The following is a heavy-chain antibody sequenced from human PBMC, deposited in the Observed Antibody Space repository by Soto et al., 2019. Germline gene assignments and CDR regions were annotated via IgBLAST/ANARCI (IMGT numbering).Heavy chain of an antibody. D-gene: IGHD3-10*01. Sequence: EVKFLESGGGLVQPGGSLRLSCKTSGFIFSEYTMSWVRQAPGKGMEWVSAIYSGGTAFYADSVRGRFTISRDNSATTVDLQMNSLRVEDSAIYYWAKDRQADKSWDYDYWGLGTLVTVSS. CDR1: GFIFSEYT. J-gene: IGHJ4*02. CDR3: AKDRQADKSWDYDY. V-gene: IGHV3-23*01. CDR2: IYSGGTA.